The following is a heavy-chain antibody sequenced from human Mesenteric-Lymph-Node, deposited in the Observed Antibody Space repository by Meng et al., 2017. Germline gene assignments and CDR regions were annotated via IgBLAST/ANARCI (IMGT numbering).Heavy chain of an antibody. V-gene: IGHV4-4*02. J-gene: IGHJ4*02. Sequence: LQVPAPGLFGHAGTRSCTCSVSGGSIISYNWWSWVRQPPGKGLEWIGQIDLGGSPYYNPSLESRVIMSLDKSKNQFSLRLTSVAAADTAVYYCARHGGWHFDYWGQGALVTVSS. CDR3: ARHGGWHFDY. D-gene: IGHD6-19*01. CDR1: GGSIISYNW. CDR2: IDLGGSP.